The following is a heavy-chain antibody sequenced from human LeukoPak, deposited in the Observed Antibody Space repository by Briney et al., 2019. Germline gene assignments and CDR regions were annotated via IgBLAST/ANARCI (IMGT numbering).Heavy chain of an antibody. J-gene: IGHJ4*02. CDR1: GGTFSSYA. CDR3: AREDTVVRSFL. CDR2: IIPIFGTA. D-gene: IGHD3-10*01. Sequence: ASVKVSCKASGGTFSSYAISWVRQAPGQGLEWMGGIIPIFGTANYAQKFQGRVTITADKSTSTAYMELSSLRSEDTAVYYCAREDTVVRSFLWGQGTLVTVSS. V-gene: IGHV1-69*06.